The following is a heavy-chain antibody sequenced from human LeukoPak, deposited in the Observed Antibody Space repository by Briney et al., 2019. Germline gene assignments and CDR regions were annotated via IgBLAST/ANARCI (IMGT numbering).Heavy chain of an antibody. D-gene: IGHD3-22*01. Sequence: SETLSLTCAVYGGSFSGYYWSWIRQPPGKGLEWIGEINHSGSTNYNPSLKSRVTISVDTSKNQFSLKLSSVTAADTAVYYCARDQYYDSKGRFDPWGQGTLVTVSS. V-gene: IGHV4-34*01. CDR3: ARDQYYDSKGRFDP. J-gene: IGHJ5*02. CDR2: INHSGST. CDR1: GGSFSGYY.